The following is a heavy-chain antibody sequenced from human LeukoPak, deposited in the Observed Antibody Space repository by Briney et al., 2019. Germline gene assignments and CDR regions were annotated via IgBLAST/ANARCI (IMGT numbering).Heavy chain of an antibody. V-gene: IGHV3-9*01. J-gene: IGHJ4*02. D-gene: IGHD4-11*01. CDR2: ITRNGGTL. CDR3: ELNVGVTVADTLDY. Sequence: GRSLRLSCAAAGVTFHEYGFHWVRQTPGRGLECVSGITRNGGTLGYADSVKARFTISRDNAKTSLYLHMNSLRPADTDLYYCELNVGVTVADTLDYWGQGTLVTVSS. CDR1: GVTFHEYG.